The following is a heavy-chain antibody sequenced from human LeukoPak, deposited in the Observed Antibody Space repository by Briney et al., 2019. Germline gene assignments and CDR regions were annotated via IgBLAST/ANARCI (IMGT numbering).Heavy chain of an antibody. CDR2: IYWNDDK. J-gene: IGHJ4*02. CDR3: AYIRSGSSTSYFDY. Sequence: SGPTLVNPTQTLTLTCTFSGFSLSTSGVGVGWIRQPPGKALEWLALIYWNDDKRYSPSLKSRLTITKDTSKNQVVLTMTNMDPVDTATYYCAYIRSGSSTSYFDYWGQGTLVTVSS. D-gene: IGHD1-26*01. V-gene: IGHV2-5*01. CDR1: GFSLSTSGVG.